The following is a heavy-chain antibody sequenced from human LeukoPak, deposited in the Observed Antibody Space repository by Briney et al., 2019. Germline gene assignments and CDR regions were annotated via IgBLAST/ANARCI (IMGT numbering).Heavy chain of an antibody. CDR2: ISGSGDST. CDR1: GFTFSSYG. CDR3: AKDPWFGES. V-gene: IGHV3-23*01. J-gene: IGHJ5*02. Sequence: GGTLRLSCAASGFTFSSYGMNWVRQAPGKGLEWVSFISGSGDSTYFADSVKGRFTISRDNSKNTLYLQMNSLRAEDTAVYYCAKDPWFGESWGQGTLVTVSS. D-gene: IGHD3-10*01.